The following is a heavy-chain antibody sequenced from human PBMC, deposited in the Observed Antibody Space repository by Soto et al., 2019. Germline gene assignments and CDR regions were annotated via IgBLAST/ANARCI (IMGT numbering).Heavy chain of an antibody. J-gene: IGHJ4*02. CDR2: INAGNGNT. CDR1: GYTFPSYA. CDR3: AVSYYYDSSGYDWAFDY. Sequence: ASVKVSCKASGYTFPSYAMHWVRQAPGQRLEWMGWINAGNGNTKYSQKFQGRVTITRDTSASTAYMELSSLRSEDTAVYYCAVSYYYDSSGYDWAFDYWGQGTLVTVSS. D-gene: IGHD3-22*01. V-gene: IGHV1-3*01.